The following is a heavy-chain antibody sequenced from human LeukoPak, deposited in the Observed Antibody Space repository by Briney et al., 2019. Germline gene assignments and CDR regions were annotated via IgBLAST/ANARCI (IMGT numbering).Heavy chain of an antibody. CDR1: GFTFSSYS. CDR3: ARDGRRGWELLSIPVVFYMDV. D-gene: IGHD1-26*01. V-gene: IGHV3-48*01. Sequence: GGSLRLSCAASGFTFSSYSMNWVRQAPGKGLEWVSYISSSSSTIYYADSVKGRFTISRDNAKNSLYLQMNSLRAEDTAVYYCARDGRRGWELLSIPVVFYMDVWGKGTTVTVSS. J-gene: IGHJ6*03. CDR2: ISSSSSTI.